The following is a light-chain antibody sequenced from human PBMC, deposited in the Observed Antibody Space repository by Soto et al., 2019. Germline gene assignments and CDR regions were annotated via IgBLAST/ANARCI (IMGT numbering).Light chain of an antibody. CDR3: QQYNNWPPWT. J-gene: IGKJ1*01. CDR2: VAS. V-gene: IGKV3-15*01. CDR1: QSVSSN. Sequence: EIVMSQSPATLSVSPRERATLSCRASQSVSSNLAWYQQKPGQAPRLLIYVASTRATGIPARFSGSGSGTEFTLTISSLQSEDFAVYYCQQYNNWPPWTFGQGTMVDVK.